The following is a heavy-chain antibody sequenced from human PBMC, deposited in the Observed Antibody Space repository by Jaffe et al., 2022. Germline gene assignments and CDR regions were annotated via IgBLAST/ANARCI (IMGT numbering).Heavy chain of an antibody. CDR3: ARDLWLYSQRWFDP. J-gene: IGHJ5*02. V-gene: IGHV4-59*01. CDR2: IYYSGST. Sequence: QVQLQESGPGLVKPSETLSLTCTVSGGSISSYYWSWIRQPPGKGLEWIGYIYYSGSTNYNPSLKSRVTISVDTSKNQFSLKLSSVTAADTAVYYCARDLWLYSQRWFDPWGQGTLVTVSS. CDR1: GGSISSYY. D-gene: IGHD1-26*01.